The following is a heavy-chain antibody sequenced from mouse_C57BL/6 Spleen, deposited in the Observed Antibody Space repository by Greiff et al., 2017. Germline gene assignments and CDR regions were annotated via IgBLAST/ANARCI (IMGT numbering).Heavy chain of an antibody. CDR3: AREDYGSSCFDY. D-gene: IGHD1-1*01. CDR1: GYTFTSYT. J-gene: IGHJ2*01. V-gene: IGHV1-4*01. CDR2: INPSSGYT. Sequence: QVQLQQSGAELARPGASVKMSCKASGYTFTSYTMHWVKQRPGQGLEWIGYINPSSGYTKYNQKFKDKATLTADKSSSTAYMQLSSLTSEDSAVYYCAREDYGSSCFDYWGQGTTLTVSS.